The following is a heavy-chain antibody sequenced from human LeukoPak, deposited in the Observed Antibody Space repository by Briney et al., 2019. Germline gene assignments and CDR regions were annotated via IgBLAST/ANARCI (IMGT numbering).Heavy chain of an antibody. CDR3: GRGSWWLQSIDS. Sequence: PSETLSLTCTVSGGSISNTSHYWGWIRQPPGKGLEWIGSIFHGGTTYFNPSLKSRVTISVDTSKSQFSLKLSSVTAADTAVYYCGRGSWWLQSIDSWGQGTLVTVSS. V-gene: IGHV4-39*07. CDR2: IFHGGTT. D-gene: IGHD5-12*01. CDR1: GGSISNTSHY. J-gene: IGHJ4*02.